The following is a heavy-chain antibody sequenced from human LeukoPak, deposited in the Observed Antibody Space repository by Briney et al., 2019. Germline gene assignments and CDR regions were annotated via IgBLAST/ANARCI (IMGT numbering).Heavy chain of an antibody. J-gene: IGHJ3*02. CDR1: GGSISSSSYY. CDR3: ASHSSGWYEDAFDI. CDR2: IYYSGST. D-gene: IGHD6-19*01. Sequence: SETLSLTCTVSGGSISSSSYYWGWIRQPSGKGLEWIGSIYYSGSTYYNPSLKSRVTISVDTSKNQFALKLSSVTAADTAVYYCASHSSGWYEDAFDIWGQGTMVTVSS. V-gene: IGHV4-39*01.